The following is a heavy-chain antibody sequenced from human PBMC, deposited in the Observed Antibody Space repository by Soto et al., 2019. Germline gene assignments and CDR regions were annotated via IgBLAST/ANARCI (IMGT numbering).Heavy chain of an antibody. J-gene: IGHJ6*02. CDR3: ARDSPYSSGWERYGMDV. V-gene: IGHV5-10-1*01. CDR1: GYSFTIYW. Sequence: GEPLKIPCKCSGYSFTIYWISWVRQMPGKGLEWMGRIDPSDSYTNYSPSFQGHVTISADKSISTAYLQWSSLKASDTDMYYCARDSPYSSGWERYGMDVWGQGTTVTVS. D-gene: IGHD6-19*01. CDR2: IDPSDSYT.